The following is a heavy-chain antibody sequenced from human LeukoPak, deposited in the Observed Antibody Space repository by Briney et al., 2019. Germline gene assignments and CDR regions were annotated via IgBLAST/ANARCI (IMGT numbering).Heavy chain of an antibody. J-gene: IGHJ4*02. CDR1: GYTSTGYY. CDR3: ARLGYCSSTSCFDY. V-gene: IGHV1-2*02. D-gene: IGHD2-2*01. CDR2: INPNSGGT. Sequence: ASVKVSCKASGYTSTGYYMHWVRQAPGQGLEWMGWINPNSGGTNYAQKFQDRVTMTRDTSISTAYMELSRLRSDDTAVYYCARLGYCSSTSCFDYWGQGTLVTVSS.